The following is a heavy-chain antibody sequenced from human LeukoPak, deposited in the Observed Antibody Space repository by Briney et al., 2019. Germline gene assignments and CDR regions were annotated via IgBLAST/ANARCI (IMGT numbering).Heavy chain of an antibody. CDR3: ARAPYSNYGWFDP. V-gene: IGHV1-3*01. CDR2: INAGNGNT. CDR1: GYTFTSYA. Sequence: ASVKVSCKASGYTFTSYAMHWVRQAPGQRLERMGWINAGNGNTKYSQKFQGRITITRDTSASTAYMELSSLRSEDTAVYYCARAPYSNYGWFDPWGQGTLVTVSS. D-gene: IGHD4-11*01. J-gene: IGHJ5*02.